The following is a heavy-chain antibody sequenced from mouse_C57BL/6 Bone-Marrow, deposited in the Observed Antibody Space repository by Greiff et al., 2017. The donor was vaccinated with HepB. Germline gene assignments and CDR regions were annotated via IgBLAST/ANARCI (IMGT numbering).Heavy chain of an antibody. Sequence: EVKVEESGPGLVKPSQSLSLTCSVTGYSITSGYYWNWIRQFPGNKLEWMGYISYDGSNNYNPSLKNRISITRDTSKNQFFLKLNSVTTEDTATYYCARRGGLVDYWGQGTTLTVSS. J-gene: IGHJ2*01. V-gene: IGHV3-6*01. CDR1: GYSITSGYY. CDR3: ARRGGLVDY. D-gene: IGHD3-3*01. CDR2: ISYDGSN.